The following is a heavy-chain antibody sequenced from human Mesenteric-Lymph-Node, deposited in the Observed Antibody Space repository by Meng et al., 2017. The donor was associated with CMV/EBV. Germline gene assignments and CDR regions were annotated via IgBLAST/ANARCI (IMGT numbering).Heavy chain of an antibody. D-gene: IGHD4-17*01. J-gene: IGHJ3*02. CDR2: MNPNSGNT. V-gene: IGHV1-8*01. Sequence: ASVKVSCKASGYTFTSYDINWVRQATGQGLEWMGWMNPNSGNTGYAQKFQGRVTMTRNTSISTAYMELSSLRSEDTAVYYCARDSGDYLAFDIWGQGTMVTVSS. CDR3: ARDSGDYLAFDI. CDR1: GYTFTSYD.